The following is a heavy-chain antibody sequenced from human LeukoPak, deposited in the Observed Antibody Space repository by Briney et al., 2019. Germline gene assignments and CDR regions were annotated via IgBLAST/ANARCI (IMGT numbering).Heavy chain of an antibody. D-gene: IGHD3/OR15-3a*01. J-gene: IGHJ4*02. V-gene: IGHV3-21*01. CDR2: ISSSSYI. CDR1: GFTFSSYS. CDR3: ARRRGGLALDY. Sequence: GGSLRLSCAASGFTFSSYSMNWVRQAPGKGLEWVSSISSSSYIYYADSVKGRFTISRDNAKNSLYLQMNSLRAEDTAVYYCARRRGGLALDYWGQGTLVTVSS.